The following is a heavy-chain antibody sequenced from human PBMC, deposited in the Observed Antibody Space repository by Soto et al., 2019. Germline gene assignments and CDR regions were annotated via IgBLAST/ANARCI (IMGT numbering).Heavy chain of an antibody. Sequence: GGSLRLSCAASGLTFSSYAMSWVRQAPGKGLEWVSAISGSGGSTYYADSVKGRFTISRDNSKNTLYLQMNSLRAEDTAVYYCAKDYAEPYYDFWSGYHGTYYYYGMDVWGQGTTVTVSS. CDR2: ISGSGGST. D-gene: IGHD3-3*01. CDR3: AKDYAEPYYDFWSGYHGTYYYYGMDV. J-gene: IGHJ6*02. V-gene: IGHV3-23*01. CDR1: GLTFSSYA.